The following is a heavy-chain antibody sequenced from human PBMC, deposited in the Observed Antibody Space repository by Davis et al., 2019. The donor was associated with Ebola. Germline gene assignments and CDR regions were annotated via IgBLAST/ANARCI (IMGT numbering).Heavy chain of an antibody. Sequence: GGSLRLSCAASGFTFSSYEMNWVRQAPGKGLEWVSYISSTGSTIYYADSVKGRFTISRDNAKNSLYLQMNSLRAEDTAVYYCARAPPATVTTKYGMDVWGQGTTVTVS. CDR3: ARAPPATVTTKYGMDV. V-gene: IGHV3-48*03. CDR2: ISSTGSTI. J-gene: IGHJ6*02. D-gene: IGHD4-17*01. CDR1: GFTFSSYE.